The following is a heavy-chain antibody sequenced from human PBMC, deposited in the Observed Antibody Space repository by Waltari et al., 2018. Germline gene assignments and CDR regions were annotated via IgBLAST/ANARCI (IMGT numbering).Heavy chain of an antibody. J-gene: IGHJ4*02. V-gene: IGHV4-34*01. D-gene: IGHD6-19*01. Sequence: QVQLQQWGAGLLKPSETLSLTCAVYGGSFSGYYWSWIRKPPGKGLEWIGEINHSGSTNYNPSLKSRVTISVDTSKNQFSLKLSSVTAADTAVYYCARVVAVAGIPYYFDYWGQGTLVTVSS. CDR3: ARVVAVAGIPYYFDY. CDR1: GGSFSGYY. CDR2: INHSGST.